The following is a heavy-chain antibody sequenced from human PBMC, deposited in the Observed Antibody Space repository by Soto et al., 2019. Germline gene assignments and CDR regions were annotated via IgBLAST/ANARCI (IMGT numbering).Heavy chain of an antibody. D-gene: IGHD3-10*01. V-gene: IGHV3-15*07. J-gene: IGHJ4*02. CDR3: YADTRYSLPGARFDY. CDR1: GFAFSNAW. Sequence: GGSLRLSCAASGFAFSNAWINWVRQAPGKGLQWVGRIKSKTDGGSADYAAPVKGRFAVSRDDSKNIVYLQMNSLKIEDTAVYYYYADTRYSLPGARFDYWGQGTLVTVSS. CDR2: IKSKTDGGSA.